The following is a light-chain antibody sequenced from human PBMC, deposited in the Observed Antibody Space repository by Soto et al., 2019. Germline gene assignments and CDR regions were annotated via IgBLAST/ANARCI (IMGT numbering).Light chain of an antibody. CDR1: QTVTVNS. CDR3: QQYGDSQFN. Sequence: EIVLTQSPGTLSLSPGEGATLSCRASQTVTVNSLAWYQQTPGQTPRLLIYAASTRATGIPDRFNGSGSGTDFVLTISRLEPEDFAMYYCQQYGDSQFNFGTGTKVDI. J-gene: IGKJ3*01. V-gene: IGKV3-20*01. CDR2: AAS.